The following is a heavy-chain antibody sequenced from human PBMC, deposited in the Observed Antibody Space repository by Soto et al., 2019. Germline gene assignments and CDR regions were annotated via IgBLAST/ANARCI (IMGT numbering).Heavy chain of an antibody. V-gene: IGHV4-34*01. D-gene: IGHD2-8*01. CDR1: GGSFSGYY. Sequence: SETLSLTCAVYGGSFSGYYWSWIRQPPGKGLEWIGEINHSGSTNYNPSLKSRVTISVDTSKNQFSLKLSSVTAADTAVYYCARGRLRMVYAIEVAEYFQHWGQGTLVTVSS. J-gene: IGHJ1*01. CDR3: ARGRLRMVYAIEVAEYFQH. CDR2: INHSGST.